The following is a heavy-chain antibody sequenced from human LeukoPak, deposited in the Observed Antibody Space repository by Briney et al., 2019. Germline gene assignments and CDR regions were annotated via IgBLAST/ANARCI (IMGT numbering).Heavy chain of an antibody. D-gene: IGHD3-10*01. V-gene: IGHV1-2*02. J-gene: IGHJ5*02. CDR3: ARDSVTMVRGIIHRTSWFDP. Sequence: ASVTVSCKASGYTFTVYYMHWVRQAPGQGLEWMGWINPNSGGTNYAQKFQGRVTMTRDTSISTAYMELSRLRSDDTAVYFCARDSVTMVRGIIHRTSWFDPWGQGTLVTVSS. CDR1: GYTFTVYY. CDR2: INPNSGGT.